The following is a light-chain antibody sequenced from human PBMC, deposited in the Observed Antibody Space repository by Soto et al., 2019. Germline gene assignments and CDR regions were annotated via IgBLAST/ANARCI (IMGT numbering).Light chain of an antibody. CDR1: SSDIGGYNF. V-gene: IGLV2-14*01. CDR3: NSYRTVSTYV. CDR2: DVG. J-gene: IGLJ1*01. Sequence: QSALTQPASVSGSPGQSITIACTGTSSDIGGYNFVSWYQQHPGKAPKLLIYDVGNRPSGVSNRFSGSKSSNTASLTISGLKAEDEAHYYCNSYRTVSTYVFGTGTKLTVL.